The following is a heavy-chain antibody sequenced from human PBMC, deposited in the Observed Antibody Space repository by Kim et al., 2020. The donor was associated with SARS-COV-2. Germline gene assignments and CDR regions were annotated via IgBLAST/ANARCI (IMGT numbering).Heavy chain of an antibody. CDR2: ISYDGSNK. CDR1: GFTFSSYA. J-gene: IGHJ4*02. V-gene: IGHV3-30*04. Sequence: GGSLRLSCAASGFTFSSYAMHWVRQAPGKGLEWVAVISYDGSNKYYADSVKGRFTISRDNSKNTLYLQMNSLRAEDTAVYYCARALQQLVLEGVDYWGQG. D-gene: IGHD6-13*01. CDR3: ARALQQLVLEGVDY.